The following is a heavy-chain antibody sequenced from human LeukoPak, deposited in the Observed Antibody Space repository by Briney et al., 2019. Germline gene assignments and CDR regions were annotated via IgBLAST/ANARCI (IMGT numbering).Heavy chain of an antibody. D-gene: IGHD1-1*01. V-gene: IGHV3-74*01. CDR1: GFTFSSYW. J-gene: IGHJ4*02. Sequence: GGSLRLSCAASGFTFSSYWMHWVRQAPGKGLVWVSHINSDGSSTNYADSVKGRFTISRDNSKNTLYLQMNSLRAEDTAVYYCAKAKLSGPTRYYFDSWGQGTLVTVSS. CDR2: INSDGSST. CDR3: AKAKLSGPTRYYFDS.